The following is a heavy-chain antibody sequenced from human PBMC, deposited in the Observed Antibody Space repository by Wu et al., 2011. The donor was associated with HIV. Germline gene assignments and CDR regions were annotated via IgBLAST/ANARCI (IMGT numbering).Heavy chain of an antibody. Sequence: QVQLVQSGAEVKKPGASVKVSCKASGYTFTGYYMHWVRQAPGQGLEWMGWINPNSGGTNYAQKFQGRVTMTRDTSISTAYMELSRLRSDDTAVYYCARGGNYDILTGYSRDWYFDLWAVAPWSLSPQ. V-gene: IGHV1-2*02. J-gene: IGHJ2*01. D-gene: IGHD3-9*01. CDR2: INPNSGGT. CDR1: GYTFTGYY. CDR3: ARGGNYDILTGYSRDWYFDL.